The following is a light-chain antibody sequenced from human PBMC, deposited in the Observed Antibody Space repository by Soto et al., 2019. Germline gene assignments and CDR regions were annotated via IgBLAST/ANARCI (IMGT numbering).Light chain of an antibody. V-gene: IGLV1-51*02. CDR1: SSNIGNNY. CDR3: GTWDTSLSAVV. J-gene: IGLJ2*01. Sequence: QSVLTQPPSVSAAPGQRVTISCSGSSSNIGNNYLSWYQQLPGTAPKLLIYENSKRPSGIPDRFSGSKSGTSATLGITGLQTGGEADYYCGTWDTSLSAVVFGGGTKVTVL. CDR2: ENS.